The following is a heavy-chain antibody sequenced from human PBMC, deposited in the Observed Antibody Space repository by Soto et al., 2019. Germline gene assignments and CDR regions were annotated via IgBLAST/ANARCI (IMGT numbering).Heavy chain of an antibody. V-gene: IGHV1-69*13. CDR2: IIPIFGTA. CDR1: GGTFSSYA. CDR3: ARDPYRGYSSGWEGFDP. D-gene: IGHD6-19*01. J-gene: IGHJ5*02. Sequence: SVKVSCKASGGTFSSYAISWVRQAPGQGLEWMGGIIPIFGTANYAQKFQGRVTITADESTSTAYMELSSLRSEDTAVYYCARDPYRGYSSGWEGFDPWGQGTLVTVS.